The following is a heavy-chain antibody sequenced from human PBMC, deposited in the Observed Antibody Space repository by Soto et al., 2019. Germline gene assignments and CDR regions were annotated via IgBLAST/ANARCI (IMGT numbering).Heavy chain of an antibody. J-gene: IGHJ4*02. D-gene: IGHD1-26*01. V-gene: IGHV3-30-3*01. CDR2: ISSDRNHK. CDR3: TRWEQPLFEY. Sequence: QVQLVESGGGVVQPGRSLRLSCAASGFTVSAYTMHWVRQAPGKGLEWVAVISSDRNHKYYTDSVKGRFTISRDTSTNTLYMQMNSLRAEDTAVYYCTRWEQPLFEYWGQGTLVTVSS. CDR1: GFTVSAYT.